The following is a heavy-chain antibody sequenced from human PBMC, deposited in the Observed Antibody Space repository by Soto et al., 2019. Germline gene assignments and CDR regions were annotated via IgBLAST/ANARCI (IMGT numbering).Heavy chain of an antibody. Sequence: EVQLVESGGGLVQPGGSLRLSCAASGFTFSSYDMHWVRQATGKGLEWVSAIGTAGDTYYPGSVKGRFTISTEKAKNSLYLQMNSLRAGDTAVYYCARGGGRVATPWFDPWGQGTLVTVSS. V-gene: IGHV3-13*04. J-gene: IGHJ5*02. CDR3: ARGGGRVATPWFDP. D-gene: IGHD5-12*01. CDR1: GFTFSSYD. CDR2: IGTAGDT.